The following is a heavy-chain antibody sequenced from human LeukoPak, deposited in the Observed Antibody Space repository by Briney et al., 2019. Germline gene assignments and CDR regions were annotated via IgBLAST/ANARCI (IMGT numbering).Heavy chain of an antibody. CDR1: GFTVSSNY. CDR3: AIEPPHYDATVDY. V-gene: IGHV3-23*01. Sequence: GGCLRLSCAASGFTVSSNYMSWVRQAPGKGLKWFSTISGGGGENTHYADSVKGRFTISRDNSKNTLYLQMNSLRAEDTALYYCAIEPPHYDATVDYWGQGTLVTVSS. J-gene: IGHJ4*02. CDR2: ISGGGGENT. D-gene: IGHD3-16*01.